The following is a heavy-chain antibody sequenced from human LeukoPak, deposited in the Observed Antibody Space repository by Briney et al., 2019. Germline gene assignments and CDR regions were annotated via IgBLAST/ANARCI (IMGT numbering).Heavy chain of an antibody. Sequence: GGSLRLSCAASGFTFSSYSMNWVRQAPGKGLEWVSSISSSSSYIYYADSVKGRFTISRDNSKNTLYLQMNSLRAEDTAVYYCARDPYCSSTSCFINWFDPWGQGTLVTVSS. CDR1: GFTFSSYS. V-gene: IGHV3-21*01. D-gene: IGHD2-2*01. CDR3: ARDPYCSSTSCFINWFDP. CDR2: ISSSSSYI. J-gene: IGHJ5*02.